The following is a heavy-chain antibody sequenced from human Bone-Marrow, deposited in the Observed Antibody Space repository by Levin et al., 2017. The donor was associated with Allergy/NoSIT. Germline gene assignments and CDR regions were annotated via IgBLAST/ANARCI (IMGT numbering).Heavy chain of an antibody. CDR2: ISYDGSNK. D-gene: IGHD2-8*02. V-gene: IGHV3-30*18. Sequence: GESLKISCAASGFTFSSYGMHWVRQAPGKGLEWVAVISYDGSNKYYADSVKGRFTISRDNSKNTLYLQMNSLRAEDTAVYYCAKDMGDCTGGVCYIPLDYWGQGTLVTVSS. CDR3: AKDMGDCTGGVCYIPLDY. J-gene: IGHJ4*02. CDR1: GFTFSSYG.